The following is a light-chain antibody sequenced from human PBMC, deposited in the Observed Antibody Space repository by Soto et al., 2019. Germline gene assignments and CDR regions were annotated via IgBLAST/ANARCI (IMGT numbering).Light chain of an antibody. CDR1: QGISNF. CDR2: AAS. J-gene: IGKJ1*01. Sequence: DIQLTQSPSFLSASVGDRVTITCRARQGISNFLAWYQQKPWKAPKLLIYAASTLQSGVPSRFSGSGSGTEFTPTISSLQPEDYAVYYCHQYNNWPTWTFGQGTKVDIK. CDR3: HQYNNWPTWT. V-gene: IGKV1-9*01.